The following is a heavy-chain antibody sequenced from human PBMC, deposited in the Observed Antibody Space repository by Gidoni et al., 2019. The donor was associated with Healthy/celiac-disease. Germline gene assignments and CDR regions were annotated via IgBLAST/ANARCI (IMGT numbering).Heavy chain of an antibody. J-gene: IGHJ4*02. V-gene: IGHV4-39*01. CDR3: ASGSGWSTTYYFDY. D-gene: IGHD6-19*01. CDR2: IYYSVST. Sequence: QLQLQESGPGLVKPSETLYPTCTVSGGSTSSSSYYWGCIRQPPGKGLEWIGSIYYSVSTYYNPSLKSRVTISVDTSKNQFSLKLSSVTAADTAMYYCASGSGWSTTYYFDYWGQGTLVTVAS. CDR1: GGSTSSSSYY.